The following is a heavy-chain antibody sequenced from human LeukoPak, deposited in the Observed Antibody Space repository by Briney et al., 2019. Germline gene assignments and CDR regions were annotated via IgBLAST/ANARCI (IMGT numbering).Heavy chain of an antibody. CDR2: IIPIFGTA. Sequence: SVKVSCKAPGGTFSSYAISWVRQAPGQGLEWMGGIIPIFGTANYAQKFQGRVTITADESTSTAYMELSSLRSEDTAVYYCASTYYYDSSGRYYYYYYGMDVWGQGTTVTVSS. D-gene: IGHD3-22*01. J-gene: IGHJ6*02. CDR3: ASTYYYDSSGRYYYYYYGMDV. CDR1: GGTFSSYA. V-gene: IGHV1-69*13.